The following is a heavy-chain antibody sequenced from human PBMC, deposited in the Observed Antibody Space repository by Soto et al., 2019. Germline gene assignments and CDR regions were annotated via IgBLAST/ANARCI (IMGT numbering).Heavy chain of an antibody. V-gene: IGHV3-48*02. CDR2: ISSSSSTI. CDR1: GFTFSSYS. D-gene: IGHD5-18*01. Sequence: PGGSLRLSCAASGFTFSSYSMNWVRQAPGKGLEWVSYISSSSSTIYYADSVKGRFTISRDNAKNSLYLQMNSLRDEDTAVYYCARDGWLQLCYPPGCYYGMDVWGQGTTVTVSS. CDR3: ARDGWLQLCYPPGCYYGMDV. J-gene: IGHJ6*02.